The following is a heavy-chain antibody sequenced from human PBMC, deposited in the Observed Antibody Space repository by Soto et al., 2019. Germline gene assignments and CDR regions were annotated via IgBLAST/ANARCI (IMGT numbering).Heavy chain of an antibody. V-gene: IGHV1-46*03. CDR3: ARDLLFGDRGMDV. CDR2: INPSGGST. D-gene: IGHD3-10*01. Sequence: QVQLVQSGAEVKKPGASVKVSCKASGYTFTSYYMHWVRQAPGQGLEWMGIINPSGGSTSYAQKFQGRVNMTRDTSTSTVYMELSSLRSEDPAVYYCARDLLFGDRGMDVWGQGTTVTVSS. J-gene: IGHJ6*02. CDR1: GYTFTSYY.